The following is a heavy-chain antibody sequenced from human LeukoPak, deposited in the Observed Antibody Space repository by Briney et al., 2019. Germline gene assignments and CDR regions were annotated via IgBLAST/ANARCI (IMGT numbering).Heavy chain of an antibody. J-gene: IGHJ3*02. CDR1: GYTFTGYY. CDR3: ARALAANDAFDI. Sequence: ASVKVSCKASGYTFTGYYMHWVRQAPGQGLEWMGWMNPNSGNTGYAQKFQGRVTMTRNASISTAYMELSSLRSEDTAVYYCARALAANDAFDIWGQGTMVTVSS. D-gene: IGHD2-15*01. V-gene: IGHV1-8*02. CDR2: MNPNSGNT.